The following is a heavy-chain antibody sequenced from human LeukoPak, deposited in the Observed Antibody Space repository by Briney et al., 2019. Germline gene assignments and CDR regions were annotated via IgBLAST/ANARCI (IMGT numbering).Heavy chain of an antibody. D-gene: IGHD2-15*01. CDR2: INHSGST. V-gene: IGHV4-39*01. J-gene: IGHJ5*02. Sequence: SETLSLTCTVSSGSISTSNYYWSWIRQPPGKGLEWIGEINHSGSTNYNPSLKSRVTISVDTSKNQFSLKLSSVTAADTAVYYCARQRLVGPHLFDPWGQGTLVTVSS. CDR1: SGSISTSNYY. CDR3: ARQRLVGPHLFDP.